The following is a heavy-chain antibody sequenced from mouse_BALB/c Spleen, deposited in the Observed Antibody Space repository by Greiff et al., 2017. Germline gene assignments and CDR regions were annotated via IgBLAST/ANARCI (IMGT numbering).Heavy chain of an antibody. D-gene: IGHD2-12*01. V-gene: IGHV5-17*02. J-gene: IGHJ1*01. CDR1: GFTFSSFG. CDR2: ISSGSSTI. Sequence: EVQLVESGGGLVQPGGSRKLSCAASGFTFSSFGMHWVRQAPEKGLEWVAYISSGSSTIYYADTVKGRFTITRDNPKNTLFLQITSLRSEDTAMYYCARGSYDWYFDVWGAGTTVTVSS. CDR3: ARGSYDWYFDV.